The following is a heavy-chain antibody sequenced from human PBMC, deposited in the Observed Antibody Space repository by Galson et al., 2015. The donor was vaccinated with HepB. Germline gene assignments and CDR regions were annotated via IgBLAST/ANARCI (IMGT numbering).Heavy chain of an antibody. J-gene: IGHJ2*01. D-gene: IGHD4-17*01. CDR1: GYTFTNYG. CDR2: ISVYNGNT. V-gene: IGHV1-18*01. Sequence: VKVSCKASGYTFTNYGISWVRQAPGQGLEWMGWISVYNGNTNYVQKFQGRVTMTTDTSTSTAYMELRSLRPDDTAVYYCARDRVYGDYDVYWYFDLWGRGTLVTVSS. CDR3: ARDRVYGDYDVYWYFDL.